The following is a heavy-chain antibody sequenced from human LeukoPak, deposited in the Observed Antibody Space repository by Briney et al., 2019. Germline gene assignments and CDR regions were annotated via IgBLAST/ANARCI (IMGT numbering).Heavy chain of an antibody. CDR3: AREYDSSGYYLSGFDY. J-gene: IGHJ4*02. CDR1: GFTFSDYY. Sequence: GGSLRLSCAAPGFTFSDYYMSSIRQAPGKGLEWVSYISSSGSTIYYADSVKGRFTISRDNAKNSLYLQMNSLRAEDTAVYYCAREYDSSGYYLSGFDYWGQGTLVSVSS. D-gene: IGHD3-22*01. CDR2: ISSSGSTI. V-gene: IGHV3-11*04.